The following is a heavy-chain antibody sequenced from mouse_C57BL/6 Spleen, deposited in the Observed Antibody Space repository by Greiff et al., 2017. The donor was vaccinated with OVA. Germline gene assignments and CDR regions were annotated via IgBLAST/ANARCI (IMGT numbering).Heavy chain of an antibody. Sequence: VQLKESGPGLVKPSQSLSLTCSVTGYSITSGYYWNWIRQLPGNKLEWMGYISYDGSNNYNPSLKNRISITRDTSKNQFFLKLNSVTTEDTATYYCARNYGSSYRENYAMDYWGQGTSVTVSS. J-gene: IGHJ4*01. CDR1: GYSITSGYY. CDR2: ISYDGSN. D-gene: IGHD1-1*01. CDR3: ARNYGSSYRENYAMDY. V-gene: IGHV3-6*01.